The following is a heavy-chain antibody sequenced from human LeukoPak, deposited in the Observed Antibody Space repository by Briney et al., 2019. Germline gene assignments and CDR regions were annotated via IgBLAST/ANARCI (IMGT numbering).Heavy chain of an antibody. Sequence: GGSLTLSCAASGFTFSSYAMSWVRQAPGKGLEWVSAISGSGGSTYYADSVKGRFTISRDNSKNTLYLQMNSLRAEDTAVYYCAKAAYYYGSDPYGMDVWGQGTTVTVSS. CDR1: GFTFSSYA. D-gene: IGHD3-10*01. CDR3: AKAAYYYGSDPYGMDV. V-gene: IGHV3-23*01. CDR2: ISGSGGST. J-gene: IGHJ6*02.